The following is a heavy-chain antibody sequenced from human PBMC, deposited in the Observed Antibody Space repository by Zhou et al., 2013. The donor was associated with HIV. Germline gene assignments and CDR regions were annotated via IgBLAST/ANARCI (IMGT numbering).Heavy chain of an antibody. CDR1: GGTFSSYA. J-gene: IGHJ6*03. CDR2: IIPILGIA. D-gene: IGHD3-3*01. CDR3: ARGVRGSYDSPRGNYYMDV. Sequence: QVQLVQSGTEVKKPGSSVKVSCKASGGTFSSYAISWVRQAPGQGLEWMGRIIPILGIANYAQKFQGRVTITADKSTSTAYMELSSLRSEDTAVYYCARGVRGSYDSPRGNYYMDVWGKGTTVTVSS. V-gene: IGHV1-69*04.